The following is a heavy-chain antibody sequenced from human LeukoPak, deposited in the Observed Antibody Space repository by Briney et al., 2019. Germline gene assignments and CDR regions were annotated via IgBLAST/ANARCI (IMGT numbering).Heavy chain of an antibody. V-gene: IGHV4-39*07. J-gene: IGHJ4*02. D-gene: IGHD2-15*01. Sequence: PGGSLRLSCAASGFTFSSYSMNWIRQPPGKGLEWIGSIYYSGSTYYNPSLKSRVTISVDTSKNQFSLKLSSVAAADTAVYYCARRVVVVAALDYWGQGTLVTVSS. CDR3: ARRVVVVAALDY. CDR1: GFTFSSYS. CDR2: IYYSGST.